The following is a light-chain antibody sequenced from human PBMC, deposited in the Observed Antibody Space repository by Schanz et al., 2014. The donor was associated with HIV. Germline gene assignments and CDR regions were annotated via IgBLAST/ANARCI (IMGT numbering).Light chain of an antibody. CDR2: DDS. Sequence: QSALTQPASVSGSPGQSITISCTGPNSDIDFDYYVSWFQQQPGKAPQLMICDDSRRPSGVSNRFSGSKSDNTASLTISGLQPEDEADYYCIAYTSDTVLFGGGTKLTVL. J-gene: IGLJ2*01. V-gene: IGLV2-14*03. CDR3: IAYTSDTVL. CDR1: NSDIDFDYY.